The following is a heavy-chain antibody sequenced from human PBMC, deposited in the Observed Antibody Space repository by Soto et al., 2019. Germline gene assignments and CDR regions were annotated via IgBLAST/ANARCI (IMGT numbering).Heavy chain of an antibody. CDR3: ASTYCISPSSRGRLLPPVYHYYGMDV. V-gene: IGHV1-69*13. Sequence: ASVKVSCKASGGNFSSYAISWVRQAPGQGLEWMGGIIPIFGTANYAQKFQGRVTITADDSTSTAYMELSSLRSEDTAVYYCASTYCISPSSRGRLLPPVYHYYGMDVWG. J-gene: IGHJ6*02. CDR2: IIPIFGTA. CDR1: GGNFSSYA. D-gene: IGHD2-2*01.